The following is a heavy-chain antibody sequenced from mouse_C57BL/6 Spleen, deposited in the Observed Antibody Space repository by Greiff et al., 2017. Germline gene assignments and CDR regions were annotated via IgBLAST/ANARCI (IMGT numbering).Heavy chain of an antibody. Sequence: VQLKQSGPELVKPGASVKISCKASGYTFTDYYMNWVKQSHGKSLEWIGDINPNNGGTSYNQKFKGKATLTVDKSSSTAYMELRSLTSEDSAVYYCARGGDYYGSIDYWGQGTTLTVSS. CDR1: GYTFTDYY. J-gene: IGHJ2*01. CDR2: INPNNGGT. CDR3: ARGGDYYGSIDY. D-gene: IGHD1-1*01. V-gene: IGHV1-26*01.